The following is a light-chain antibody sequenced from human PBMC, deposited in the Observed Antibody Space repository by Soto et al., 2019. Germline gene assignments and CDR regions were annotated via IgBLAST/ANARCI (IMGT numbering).Light chain of an antibody. Sequence: EIVMTQSPATLSVSPGERATLFCRASQSVSSNFAWYQQKPGQAPRLLIYGASTRATGIPARFSGSGSGTEFTLTISSLQSEDFAVYYCQQYNNWPPTFGGGTKVEIK. J-gene: IGKJ4*01. CDR3: QQYNNWPPT. CDR2: GAS. CDR1: QSVSSN. V-gene: IGKV3-15*01.